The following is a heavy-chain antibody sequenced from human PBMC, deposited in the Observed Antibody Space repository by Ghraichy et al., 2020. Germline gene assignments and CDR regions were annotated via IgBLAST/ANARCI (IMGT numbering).Heavy chain of an antibody. D-gene: IGHD2-15*01. V-gene: IGHV3-30*02. CDR2: IRHDATNK. J-gene: IGHJ4*02. CDR1: GFSFINYG. Sequence: LSLTCAASGFSFINYGMHWVRQAPGKGLEWVAFIRHDATNKYYTDSVKGRFTISRDNSMYTLYLQMNSLRSEDTALYYCAKDLSGSWAFGDYWGQGTLVTVSS. CDR3: AKDLSGSWAFGDY.